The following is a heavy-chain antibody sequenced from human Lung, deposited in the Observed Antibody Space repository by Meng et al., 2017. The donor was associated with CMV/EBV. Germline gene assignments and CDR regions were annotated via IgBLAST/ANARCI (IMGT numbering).Heavy chain of an antibody. Sequence: KVSCTASGDTFSSCANSWVRQAPGQGLEWMGGVIPIFGTANYAQKYQGRVTITTGNSTSTAYMELSSLRSDDTAVYYCARLSGTISDYWGQGTLVTVSS. CDR2: VIPIFGTA. V-gene: IGHV1-69*05. D-gene: IGHD1-26*01. J-gene: IGHJ4*02. CDR3: ARLSGTISDY. CDR1: GDTFSSCA.